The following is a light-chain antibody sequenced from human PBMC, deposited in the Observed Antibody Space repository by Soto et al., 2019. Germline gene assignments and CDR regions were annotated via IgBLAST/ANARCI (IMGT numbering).Light chain of an antibody. CDR2: AAS. CDR1: QSVSNW. Sequence: IQMTQSTSTLSASVGERVTITCRASQSVSNWLAWYQQKPGKAPKLLIYAASNLQSGVPSRFSGSGSGTDFTLTISSLQPEDFATYFCLQDYNYPWTFGPGTKVDIK. CDR3: LQDYNYPWT. V-gene: IGKV1-6*01. J-gene: IGKJ1*01.